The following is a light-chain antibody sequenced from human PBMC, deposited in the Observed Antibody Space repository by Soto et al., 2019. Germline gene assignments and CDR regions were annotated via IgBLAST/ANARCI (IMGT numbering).Light chain of an antibody. CDR1: QSVTSSY. CDR2: GAS. J-gene: IGKJ1*01. CDR3: QQYGNSPWT. V-gene: IGKV3-20*01. Sequence: EIVLTQSPGTLALSPGERATLSCLASQSVTSSYLAWYQQKPGQAPRLFIYGASSRATGIPDRFSGSGSETDFTLTISRLEPEDFAGYNCQQYGNSPWTCGQGTEVEI.